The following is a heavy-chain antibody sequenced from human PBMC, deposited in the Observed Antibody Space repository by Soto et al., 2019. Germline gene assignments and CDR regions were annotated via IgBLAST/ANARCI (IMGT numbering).Heavy chain of an antibody. D-gene: IGHD3-22*01. CDR3: ARSSYDSSENNYYFDY. CDR1: GRSFSGYF. Sequence: SETLSLTCVVHGRSFSGYFWTWIRQAQGKGLEWIGESNHSGSTNYNPSLKSRVTISVDKSKNQVSLKLSSVTAADPAVYYCARSSYDSSENNYYFDYWGQGTLVTVSS. V-gene: IGHV4-34*01. J-gene: IGHJ4*02. CDR2: SNHSGST.